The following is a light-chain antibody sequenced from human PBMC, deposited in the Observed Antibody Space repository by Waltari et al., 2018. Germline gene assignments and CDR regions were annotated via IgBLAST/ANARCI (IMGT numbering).Light chain of an antibody. V-gene: IGLV2-23*02. CDR1: SSDVGSYNL. J-gene: IGLJ2*01. CDR2: EVT. Sequence: QSALTQPASVSGSPGQSITISCTGTSSDVGSYNLVSWYQQHPGKAPKLMIYEVTERPSGLSERFSGSKSDNTASLTISGLQAEDEADYYCCSYADIYTLVFGGGTKLTVL. CDR3: CSYADIYTLV.